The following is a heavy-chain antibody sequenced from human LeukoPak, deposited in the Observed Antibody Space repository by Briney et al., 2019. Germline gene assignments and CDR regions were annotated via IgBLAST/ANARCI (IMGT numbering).Heavy chain of an antibody. CDR1: GFSFTNAW. J-gene: IGHJ3*02. V-gene: IGHV3-15*01. CDR2: IKSKNNGGTT. CDR3: TTKGCPSTRCYTPNAFDI. Sequence: PGGSLRLSCAASGFSFTNAWMSWVRQAPGKGLEWVGRIKSKNNGGTTDYATPVKGRFTISRDDSKNTLYLEMDSLKTEDTAVYYRTTKGCPSTRCYTPNAFDIWGPGTVVTVSS. D-gene: IGHD2-2*02.